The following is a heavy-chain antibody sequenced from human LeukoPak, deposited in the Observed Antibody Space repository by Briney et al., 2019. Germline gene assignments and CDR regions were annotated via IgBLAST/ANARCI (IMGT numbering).Heavy chain of an antibody. CDR2: IYYSGST. Sequence: PSETLSLTCTVSGGSISSYYWSWIRQPPGKGLEWIGYIYYSGSTNYNPSLKSRVTISVDTSKNQFSLKLSSVTAADTAVYYCARDLGYYYGSGSYTYYYYYGMDVWGQGTTVTVSS. CDR3: ARDLGYYYGSGSYTYYYYYGMDV. CDR1: GGSISSYY. V-gene: IGHV4-59*01. D-gene: IGHD3-10*01. J-gene: IGHJ6*02.